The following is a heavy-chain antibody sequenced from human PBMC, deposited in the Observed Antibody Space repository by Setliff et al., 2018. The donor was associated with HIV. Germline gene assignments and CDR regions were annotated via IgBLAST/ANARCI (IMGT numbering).Heavy chain of an antibody. Sequence: PGGSLRLSCAASGFTFSTYWMHWVRQAPGKGLMWVSHINNDETITKYADSVEGRITISRDNAKNTVYLQMNRLRPEDTAIYYCATLWMRGGYFDTWGQGTLVTVSS. J-gene: IGHJ4*02. CDR3: ATLWMRGGYFDT. D-gene: IGHD2-15*01. CDR1: GFTFSTYW. V-gene: IGHV3-74*01. CDR2: INNDETIT.